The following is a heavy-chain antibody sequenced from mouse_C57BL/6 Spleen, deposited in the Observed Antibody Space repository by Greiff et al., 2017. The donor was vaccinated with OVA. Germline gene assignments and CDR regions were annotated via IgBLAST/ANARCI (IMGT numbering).Heavy chain of an antibody. CDR3: AIYYYGSRFDY. Sequence: EVQLQQSGPELVKPGASVKISCKASGYTFTDYYMNWVKQSHGKSLEWIGDINPNNGGSSYNQKFKGKATLTVDKSSSTAYMELRSLTSEDSAVYYCAIYYYGSRFDYWGQGTTLTVSS. CDR2: INPNNGGS. V-gene: IGHV1-26*01. J-gene: IGHJ2*01. CDR1: GYTFTDYY. D-gene: IGHD1-1*01.